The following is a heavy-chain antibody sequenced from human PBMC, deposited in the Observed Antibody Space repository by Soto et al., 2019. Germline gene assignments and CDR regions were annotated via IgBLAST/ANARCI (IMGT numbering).Heavy chain of an antibody. CDR2: IYYSGST. D-gene: IGHD6-6*01. V-gene: IGHV4-59*01. J-gene: IGHJ4*02. CDR3: ARGMGIAARLGY. Sequence: QVQLQESGPGLVKPSETLSLTCTVSGGSISSYYWSWIRQPPGKGLEGIGYIYYSGSTNYNPSLKIRVTISVDTSKNQFSLKLSSVTAADTAVYYCARGMGIAARLGYWGQGTLVTVSS. CDR1: GGSISSYY.